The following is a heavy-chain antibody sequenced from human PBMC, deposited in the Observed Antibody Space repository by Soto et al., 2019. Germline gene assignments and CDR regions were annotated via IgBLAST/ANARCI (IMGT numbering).Heavy chain of an antibody. CDR2: INPSGGST. CDR1: GYTFTSYY. CDR3: ARDPNDYVWGSFEPMDAFDI. J-gene: IGHJ3*02. D-gene: IGHD3-16*01. V-gene: IGHV1-46*01. Sequence: ASVKVSCKASGYTFTSYYMHWVRQAPGQGLEWMGIINPSGGSTSYAQKFQGRVTMTRDTSTSTVYMELSSLRSEDTAVYYCARDPNDYVWGSFEPMDAFDIWGQGTMVTVSS.